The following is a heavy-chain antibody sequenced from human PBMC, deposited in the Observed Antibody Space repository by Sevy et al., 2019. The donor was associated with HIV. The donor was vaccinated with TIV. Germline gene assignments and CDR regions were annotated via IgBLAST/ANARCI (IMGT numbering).Heavy chain of an antibody. V-gene: IGHV4-34*01. Sequence: SETLSLTCTVYGESFSNYYWSWIRQPPGKGLEWIGEINQSGSTNYNASLKNRITISVDTSKKHFTLRLNFLTAADTAVYYCARGQYYYESINPKLYYYYGMDVWGQGTTVTVSS. J-gene: IGHJ6*02. D-gene: IGHD3-22*01. CDR3: ARGQYYYESINPKLYYYYGMDV. CDR2: INQSGST. CDR1: GESFSNYY.